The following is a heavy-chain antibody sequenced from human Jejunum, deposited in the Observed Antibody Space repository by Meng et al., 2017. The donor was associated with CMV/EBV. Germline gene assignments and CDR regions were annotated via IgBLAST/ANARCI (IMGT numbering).Heavy chain of an antibody. V-gene: IGHV3-23*01. Sequence: ASGFTFSTYALSCVRLAPGRGLAWVSSILGSDGSTYSADSVKGRFTISRDTSKNTVFLQLNSLRAGDTAVYYCAKVFYSGSGSYFDYWGQGTLVTVSS. D-gene: IGHD3-10*01. J-gene: IGHJ4*02. CDR2: ILGSDGST. CDR1: GFTFSTYA. CDR3: AKVFYSGSGSYFDY.